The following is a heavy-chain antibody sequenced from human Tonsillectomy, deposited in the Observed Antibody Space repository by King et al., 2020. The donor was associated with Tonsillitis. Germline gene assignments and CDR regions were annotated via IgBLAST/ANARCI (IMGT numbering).Heavy chain of an antibody. CDR2: ISSTGSTI. Sequence: VQLVESGGGLVKPGGSLRLSCAASRFTFSDYYMSWIRQAPGKGLEWLAYISSTGSTIYYADSVKGRFTISRDNSKNSLYLQMNSLRAEDTAVFYCASRLNRKYGDVRDTFDIWGQGTMVTVSS. CDR3: ASRLNRKYGDVRDTFDI. D-gene: IGHD3-10*02. V-gene: IGHV3-11*01. J-gene: IGHJ3*02. CDR1: RFTFSDYY.